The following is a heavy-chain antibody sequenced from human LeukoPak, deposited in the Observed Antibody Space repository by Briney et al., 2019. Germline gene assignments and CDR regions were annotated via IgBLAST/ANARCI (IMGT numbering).Heavy chain of an antibody. V-gene: IGHV4-34*01. CDR1: GGSFSGYY. D-gene: IGHD3-22*01. Sequence: SETLSLTCAVYGGSFSGYYWSWIRQPPGKGLEWIGEINHGGSTNYNPSLKSRVTISVDTSKNQFSLKLSSVTAADTAVYYCARGGSSGYYYNVHFDYWGQGTLVTVSS. J-gene: IGHJ4*02. CDR2: INHGGST. CDR3: ARGGSSGYYYNVHFDY.